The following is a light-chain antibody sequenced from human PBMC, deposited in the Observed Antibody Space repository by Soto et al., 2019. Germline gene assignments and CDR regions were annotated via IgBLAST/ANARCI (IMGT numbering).Light chain of an antibody. J-gene: IGKJ1*01. V-gene: IGKV1-39*01. CDR2: ATS. Sequence: IQMTQSPSSLSASVGYRVTSTCRSRQRISSLLNWYQKKPGTAPNLMIYATSNLKSGVPSRFSGGGCGKDYTLIISSLQDEDFANYCCQQSYSPPRTFGQGTKVDIK. CDR1: QRISSL. CDR3: QQSYSPPRT.